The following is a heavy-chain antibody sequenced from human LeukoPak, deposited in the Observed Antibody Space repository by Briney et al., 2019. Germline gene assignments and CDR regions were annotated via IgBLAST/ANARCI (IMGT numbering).Heavy chain of an antibody. CDR2: ISSSSSCI. V-gene: IGHV3-21*01. CDR1: GFTFSSYS. D-gene: IGHD6-19*01. Sequence: PGGSLRLSCAASGFTFSSYSMNWVRQAPGKGLEWVSSISSSSSCIYYADSVKGRFTISRDNAKNSLYLQMNSLRAEDTAVYYCARDQKSGWYDPEGYFDYWGQGTLVTVSS. J-gene: IGHJ4*02. CDR3: ARDQKSGWYDPEGYFDY.